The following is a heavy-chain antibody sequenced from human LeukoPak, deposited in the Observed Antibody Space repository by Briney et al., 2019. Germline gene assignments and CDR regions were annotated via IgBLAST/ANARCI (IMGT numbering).Heavy chain of an antibody. CDR3: ARQGHGGYSYGGEFDY. D-gene: IGHD5-18*01. V-gene: IGHV1-69*05. J-gene: IGHJ4*02. Sequence: SVKVSCRASGGTFSSYAISWVRQAPGQGLEWMGGIIPIFGTVNYAQKFQGRVTITTDESTSTAYMELSSLRSEDTAVYYCARQGHGGYSYGGEFDYWGQGTLVTVSS. CDR2: IIPIFGTV. CDR1: GGTFSSYA.